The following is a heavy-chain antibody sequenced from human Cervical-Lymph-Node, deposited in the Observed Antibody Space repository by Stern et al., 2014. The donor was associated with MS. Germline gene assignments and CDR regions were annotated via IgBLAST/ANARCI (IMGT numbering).Heavy chain of an antibody. CDR2: ISDYNGNK. J-gene: IGHJ3*02. D-gene: IGHD2-15*01. CDR3: ARGLLGSENAFDI. Sequence: VQLVESGAEVKKPGASVKVSCKASGYPFTSYGISWVRQAPGQGLELMGWISDYNGNKNEAQKLQGRVTMTTDTSTSTAYMELRSLRSDDTAVYYCARGLLGSENAFDIWGQGTMVTVSS. CDR1: GYPFTSYG. V-gene: IGHV1-18*01.